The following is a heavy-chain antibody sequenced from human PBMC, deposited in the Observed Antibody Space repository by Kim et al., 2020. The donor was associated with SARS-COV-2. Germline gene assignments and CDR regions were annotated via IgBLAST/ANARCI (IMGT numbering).Heavy chain of an antibody. J-gene: IGHJ4*01. CDR2: ISGDGGSA. Sequence: GGSLRLSCVGSGFIFSNYVMSWVRQAPGKGLEWVSYISGDGGSAYHADSVKGRFAISKDNAKNTLYLRMNSLRVEDSAVYYCAIWRYTYRWSPTEVDYLG. V-gene: IGHV3-23*01. CDR1: GFIFSNYV. D-gene: IGHD2-8*02. CDR3: AIWRYTYRWSPTEVDY.